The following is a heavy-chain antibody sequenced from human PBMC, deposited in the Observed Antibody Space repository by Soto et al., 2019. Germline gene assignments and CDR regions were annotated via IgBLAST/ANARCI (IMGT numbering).Heavy chain of an antibody. Sequence: SLKVSCKASGGTFSSYAISGVRQAAGQGLEGMGGIVPIFGTANHAQKFQGRVTITADESTSTAYMELSSLRSEDTAVYYCARDRPPTNYYDSSGYYYSPPPWFDPWGQGTLVTVSS. CDR1: GGTFSSYA. CDR3: ARDRPPTNYYDSSGYYYSPPPWFDP. D-gene: IGHD3-22*01. J-gene: IGHJ5*02. V-gene: IGHV1-69*13. CDR2: IVPIFGTA.